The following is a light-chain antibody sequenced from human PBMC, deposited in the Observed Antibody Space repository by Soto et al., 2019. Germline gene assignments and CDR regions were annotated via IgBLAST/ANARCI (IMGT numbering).Light chain of an antibody. CDR1: SSDIGAHNY. CDR2: DVY. V-gene: IGLV2-14*01. J-gene: IGLJ1*01. Sequence: HSPLTQPASVSGSPGQSITISCTGTSSDIGAHNYVSWYQHHPGKAPRLMIYDVYSRPSDISDRFSGSKSSNTASLTISGLQAEDEADYYCCSYTTSSTYVFGPGTKVTVL. CDR3: CSYTTSSTYV.